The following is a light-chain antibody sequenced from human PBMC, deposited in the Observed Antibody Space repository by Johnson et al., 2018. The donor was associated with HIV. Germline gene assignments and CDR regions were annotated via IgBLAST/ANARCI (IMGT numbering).Light chain of an antibody. J-gene: IGLJ1*01. CDR1: SSNIGINY. CDR2: DNT. V-gene: IGLV1-51*01. CDR3: GTWDSSLCAYV. Sequence: QSVLTQPPSVSAAPGQKVTISCSGSSSNIGINYVSWYQQLPGTAPKLLIYDNTKRPSGIPDRFSGSKSGTSATLGITGLQTGDEADYYCGTWDSSLCAYVFGTGTKVTVL.